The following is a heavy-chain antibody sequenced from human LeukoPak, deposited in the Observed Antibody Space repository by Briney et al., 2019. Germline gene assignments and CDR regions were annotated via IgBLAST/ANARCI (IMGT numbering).Heavy chain of an antibody. CDR2: VSFGGGT. Sequence: SETLSLTCTVSGGSISTDYWSWIRQPPGKGLDWIGYVSFGGGTTYNPSLKGRVTISVDTSKNQFSLKVTSVTTADTAVYYCATARGTYWGQGTLVTVSS. CDR3: ATARGTY. V-gene: IGHV4-59*12. J-gene: IGHJ4*02. CDR1: GGSISTDY.